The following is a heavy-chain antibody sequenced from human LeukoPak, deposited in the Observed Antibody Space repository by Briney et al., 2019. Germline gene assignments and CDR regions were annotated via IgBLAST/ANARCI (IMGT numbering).Heavy chain of an antibody. V-gene: IGHV4-34*01. J-gene: IGHJ4*02. CDR2: INHSGST. D-gene: IGHD3-10*01. Sequence: SETLSLTCAVYGGSFSGYYWSWIRQPPGKGLEWIGEINHSGSTNYNPSLKSRVTISVDTSKNQFSLKLSSVTAADTAVYYCAKDRAPYGSGSWPGSKPFDYWGQGTLVTVSS. CDR3: AKDRAPYGSGSWPGSKPFDY. CDR1: GGSFSGYY.